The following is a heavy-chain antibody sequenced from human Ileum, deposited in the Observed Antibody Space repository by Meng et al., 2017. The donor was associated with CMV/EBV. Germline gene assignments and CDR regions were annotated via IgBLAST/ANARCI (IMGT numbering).Heavy chain of an antibody. V-gene: IGHV4-34*01. CDR3: ATRRTPYGDYEYFQH. Sequence: QAPRPQWCGCLLKAAETRSLPCAVYGGCFRGYYWNWIRQPPGRGLEWIGEINHSGSTNYNPSLKSRVTISVDTSKNQFSLKLSSVTAADTAVYYCATRRTPYGDYEYFQHWGQGTLVTVSS. CDR2: INHSGST. CDR1: GGCFRGYY. J-gene: IGHJ1*01. D-gene: IGHD4-17*01.